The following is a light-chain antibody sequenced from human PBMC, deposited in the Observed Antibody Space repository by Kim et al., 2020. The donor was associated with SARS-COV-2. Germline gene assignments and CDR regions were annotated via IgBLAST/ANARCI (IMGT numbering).Light chain of an antibody. CDR2: GKN. J-gene: IGLJ3*02. CDR1: SLRSYY. Sequence: ALGQTVRITCQGDSLRSYYASWYQQKPGQAPVLVIYGKNNRPSGIPDRFSGSSSGNTGSLTITGTQAEDEADYYCNSRDSSGKQWVFGGGTKVTVL. CDR3: NSRDSSGKQWV. V-gene: IGLV3-19*01.